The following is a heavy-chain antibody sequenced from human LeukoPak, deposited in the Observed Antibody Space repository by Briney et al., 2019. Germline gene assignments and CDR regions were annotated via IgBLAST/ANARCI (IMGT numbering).Heavy chain of an antibody. J-gene: IGHJ3*02. CDR2: IYYSGST. Sequence: SQTLSLTCTVSGGSISSGDYYWSWIRQPPGKGLEWIGYIYYSGSTYYNPSLKSRVTISVDTSKDQFSLKLSSVTAADTAVYYCAREGVDDAFDIWGQGTMVTVSS. CDR1: GGSISSGDYY. CDR3: AREGVDDAFDI. V-gene: IGHV4-30-4*08. D-gene: IGHD2-15*01.